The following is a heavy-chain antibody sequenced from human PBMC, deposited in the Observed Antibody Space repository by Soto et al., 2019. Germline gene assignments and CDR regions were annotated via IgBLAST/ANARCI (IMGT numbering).Heavy chain of an antibody. J-gene: IGHJ6*02. CDR2: IYYSGGT. V-gene: IGHV4-39*02. CDR3: TRRWTTALDF. D-gene: IGHD4-17*01. Sequence: IHKPPGKGLEWIGSIYYSGGTYYNPSLKSRVTISVDASKNHFSLKLNSVTAADTAVYDCTRRWTTALDFWGQGTSVTVSS.